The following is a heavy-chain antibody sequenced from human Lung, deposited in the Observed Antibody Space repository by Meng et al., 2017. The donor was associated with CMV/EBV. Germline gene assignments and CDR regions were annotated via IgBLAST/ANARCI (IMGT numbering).Heavy chain of an antibody. Sequence: ASVKVSCKASGYTFTGYYMHWVRQAPGQGLEWMGWINPNSGMTQYAHEFQGRVTMTRDTSISTAYMELSGLRSDDTAVYYCARAIPDILSPREMDDWAQGTLVTVSS. CDR1: GYTFTGYY. CDR3: ARAIPDILSPREMDD. V-gene: IGHV1-2*02. D-gene: IGHD3-10*01. CDR2: INPNSGMT. J-gene: IGHJ4*02.